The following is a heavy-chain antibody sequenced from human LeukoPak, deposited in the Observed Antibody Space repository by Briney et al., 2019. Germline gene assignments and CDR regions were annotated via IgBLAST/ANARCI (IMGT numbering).Heavy chain of an antibody. CDR1: GGSISSGSYY. V-gene: IGHV4-61*02. Sequence: SETLSLTCTVSGGSISSGSYYWSWIRQPAGKGLEWIGRIYTSGSTNYNPSLKSRVTISVGTSKNQFSLKLSSVTAADTAVYYCARDHPHRYCSGGSCYSAHRYYYYMDVWGKGTTVTVSS. J-gene: IGHJ6*03. D-gene: IGHD2-15*01. CDR2: IYTSGST. CDR3: ARDHPHRYCSGGSCYSAHRYYYYMDV.